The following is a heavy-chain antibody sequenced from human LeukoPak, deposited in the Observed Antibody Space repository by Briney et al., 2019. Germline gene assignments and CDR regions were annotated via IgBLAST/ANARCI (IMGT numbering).Heavy chain of an antibody. CDR3: ARVRRGHYGFWSGYAPDH. CDR2: ISSSGGTI. J-gene: IGHJ4*02. D-gene: IGHD3-3*01. CDR1: GFSFSSYE. V-gene: IGHV3-48*03. Sequence: GGSLRLSCAASGFSFSSYEMNWVRQAPGKGLEWVSYISSSGGTIYYADSVKGRFTISRDNAKNSLYLQMITLSAEDTAVYYCARVRRGHYGFWSGYAPDHWGQGTLVTVSS.